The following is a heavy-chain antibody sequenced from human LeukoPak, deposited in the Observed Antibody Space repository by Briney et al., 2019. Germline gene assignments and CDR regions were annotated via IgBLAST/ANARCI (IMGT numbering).Heavy chain of an antibody. CDR2: IYSGGKT. CDR1: GFTVTSNS. Sequence: VGSLRLSSTVPGFTVTSNSMRWVRQALGKGLEWVSFIYSGGKTHYSGTVNGGFIISRDNSKNTLYLQVNSLRAEDTAVYYCAKEQQFGATYYYYMDVWGKGTTVTIS. J-gene: IGHJ6*03. V-gene: IGHV3-53*05. D-gene: IGHD3-10*01. CDR3: AKEQQFGATYYYYMDV.